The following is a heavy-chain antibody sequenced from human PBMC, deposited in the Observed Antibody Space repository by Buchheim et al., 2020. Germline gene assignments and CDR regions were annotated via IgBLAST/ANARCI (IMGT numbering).Heavy chain of an antibody. V-gene: IGHV4-61*01. CDR3: ARTKYYDFWSGYYIGYYYYGMDV. J-gene: IGHJ6*02. CDR1: GGSVSSGSYY. D-gene: IGHD3-3*01. Sequence: QVQLRVSGPGLVKPSETLSLTCTVSGGSVSSGSYYWSWIRQPPGKGLEWIGYIYYSGSTNYNPSLKSRVTISVDTSKNQFSLKLSSVTAADTAVYYCARTKYYDFWSGYYIGYYYYGMDVWGQGTT. CDR2: IYYSGST.